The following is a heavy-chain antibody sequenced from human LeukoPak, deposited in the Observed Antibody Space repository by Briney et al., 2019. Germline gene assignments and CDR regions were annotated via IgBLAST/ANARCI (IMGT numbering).Heavy chain of an antibody. CDR2: IYYSGIT. D-gene: IGHD3-22*01. V-gene: IGHV4-39*01. J-gene: IGHJ3*02. Sequence: SETLSLTCTVSGGSISSSSYYWGWIRQPPGKGLEWIGSIYYSGITYYNPSLKSRVTISVDTSKNQFSLKLSSVTAADTAVYYCARLPNYYDSSGNDAFDIWGQGTMVTVSS. CDR3: ARLPNYYDSSGNDAFDI. CDR1: GGSISSSSYY.